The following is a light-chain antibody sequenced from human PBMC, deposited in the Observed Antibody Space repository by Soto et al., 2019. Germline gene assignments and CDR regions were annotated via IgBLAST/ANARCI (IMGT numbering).Light chain of an antibody. V-gene: IGLV2-11*01. CDR2: DVN. Sequence: QSVLTQPRSVSGSPGQSVTVSCTGTSSDVGGYNYVSWYRQYPGEAPKLMIYDVNKRPSGVPDRFSGSKSGNTASLTISGLQAEDEADYYCCSYAGSNTHYVFGTGTKVTV. CDR1: SSDVGGYNY. J-gene: IGLJ1*01. CDR3: CSYAGSNTHYV.